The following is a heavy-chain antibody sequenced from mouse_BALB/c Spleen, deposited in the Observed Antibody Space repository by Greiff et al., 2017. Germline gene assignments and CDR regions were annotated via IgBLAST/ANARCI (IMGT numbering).Heavy chain of an antibody. J-gene: IGHJ2*01. CDR3: ARYPYFDY. CDR1: GFTFSSYT. Sequence: DVMLVESGGGLVKPGGSLKLSCAASGFTFSSYTMSWVRQTPEKRLEWVATISSGGGNTYYPDSVKGRFTISRDNAKNNLYLQMSSLRSEDTALYYCARYPYFDYWGQGTTLTVSS. CDR2: ISSGGGNT. V-gene: IGHV5-9*03.